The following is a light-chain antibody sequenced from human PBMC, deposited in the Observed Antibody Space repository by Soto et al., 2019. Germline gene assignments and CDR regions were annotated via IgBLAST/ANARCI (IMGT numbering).Light chain of an antibody. Sequence: DIQMTQSPSTLSASIGDRVIITCRASQSIDTWLAWYQQKPGKAPQLLIYKASILETEVPSRFSGSGSGTEFTLTITSLQPDDFAIYYCQQYNAFVGTFGQGTKVEVK. CDR1: QSIDTW. J-gene: IGKJ1*01. V-gene: IGKV1-5*03. CDR2: KAS. CDR3: QQYNAFVGT.